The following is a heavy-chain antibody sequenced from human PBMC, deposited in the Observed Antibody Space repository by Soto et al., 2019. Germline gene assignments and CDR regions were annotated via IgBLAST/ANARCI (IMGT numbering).Heavy chain of an antibody. CDR2: IIPIFGTA. V-gene: IGHV1-69*13. D-gene: IGHD3-3*01. CDR1: GGTFSSYA. J-gene: IGHJ6*02. CDR3: ASGDFWRGYYDYYYYGMDV. Sequence: SVKVSCKASGGTFSSYAISWVRQAPGQGLEWMGGIIPIFGTANYAQKFQGRVTITADESTSTAYMELSSLRSEDTAVYYCASGDFWRGYYDYYYYGMDVWGQGTTVTVSS.